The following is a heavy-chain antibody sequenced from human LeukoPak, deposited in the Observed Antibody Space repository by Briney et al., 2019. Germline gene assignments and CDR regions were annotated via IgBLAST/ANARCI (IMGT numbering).Heavy chain of an antibody. CDR2: NDYRGNS. V-gene: IGHV4-39*07. CDR3: AKFEGGTMEDY. D-gene: IGHD1-1*01. CDR1: GGSVSSRGYY. J-gene: IGHJ4*02. Sequence: SETLSLTCTVSGGSVSSRGYYWGWSRQPPGKGLEWIGSNDYRGNSYYIPSPKSRVTISIDTSKNQLSLRLTSVTAADTAVYYCAKFEGGTMEDYWGQGTLVTVSS.